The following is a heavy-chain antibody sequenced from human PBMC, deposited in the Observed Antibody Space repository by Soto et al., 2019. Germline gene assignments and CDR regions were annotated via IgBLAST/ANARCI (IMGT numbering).Heavy chain of an antibody. CDR1: GGTISGYY. D-gene: IGHD2-21*02. Sequence: SETMSLTCTVSGGTISGYYWSWIRQPPGKGLEWIGYMYNTGSTVYNPSFKSRVTISVDTSKNQFSLKLNSVTTADTAVYYCARDLWGYCGTDCYPLDVWGQGTTVTVSS. CDR2: MYNTGST. CDR3: ARDLWGYCGTDCYPLDV. J-gene: IGHJ6*02. V-gene: IGHV4-59*01.